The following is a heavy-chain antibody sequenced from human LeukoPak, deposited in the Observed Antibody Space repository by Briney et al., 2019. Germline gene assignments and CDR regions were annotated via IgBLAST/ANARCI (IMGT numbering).Heavy chain of an antibody. V-gene: IGHV4-34*01. CDR3: ARHGAMKFDP. CDR1: GGSFSGYY. CDR2: INHSGST. Sequence: SETLSLTCAVYGGSFSGYYWSWIRQPPGKGLEWIGEINHSGSTNYNPSLKSRVTISVDTSKNQFSLKLSSVTAADTAVYYCARHGAMKFDPWGQGTLVTVSS. J-gene: IGHJ5*02. D-gene: IGHD3-16*01.